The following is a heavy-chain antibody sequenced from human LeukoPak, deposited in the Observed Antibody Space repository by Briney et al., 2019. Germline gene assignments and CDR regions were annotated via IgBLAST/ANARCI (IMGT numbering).Heavy chain of an antibody. V-gene: IGHV4-39*07. CDR2: IYYSGST. CDR1: GGSISSSSYY. J-gene: IGHJ3*02. D-gene: IGHD1-26*01. Sequence: SETLSLTCTVSGGSISSSSYYWGWIRQPPGKGLEWIGSIYYSGSTYYNPSLKSRVTISVDTSKNQFSLKLSSVAAADTAVYYCARHDGIVGALDAFDIWGQGTMVTVSS. CDR3: ARHDGIVGALDAFDI.